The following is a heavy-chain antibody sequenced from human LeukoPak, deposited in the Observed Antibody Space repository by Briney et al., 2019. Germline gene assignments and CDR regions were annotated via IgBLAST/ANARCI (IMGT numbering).Heavy chain of an antibody. CDR1: GFTFSSYA. CDR3: ARDRVDVSGYSHRVGYYYYMDV. V-gene: IGHV3-64*01. CDR2: ISSNGGST. D-gene: IGHD3-22*01. Sequence: GGSLRLSCAASGFTFSSYAMHWVRQAPGKGLEYVSAISSNGGSTYYANSVKGRFTISRDNSKNTLYLQMGSLRAEDMAVYYCARDRVDVSGYSHRVGYYYYMDVWGKGTTVTISS. J-gene: IGHJ6*03.